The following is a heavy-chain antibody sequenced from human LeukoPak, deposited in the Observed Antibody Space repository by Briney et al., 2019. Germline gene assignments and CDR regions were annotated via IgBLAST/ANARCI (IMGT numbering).Heavy chain of an antibody. CDR3: ATSLQVVVDY. D-gene: IGHD6-6*01. CDR2: IDSTSTYI. J-gene: IGHJ4*02. Sequence: GGSLRLSCAASGFTFITYSMNWVRQAPGKGLEWVSSIDSTSTYIFYADSLKGRVTISRDNAKNSLILHMNSLRAEDTAVYYCATSLQVVVDYWGQGTLVTVSS. CDR1: GFTFITYS. V-gene: IGHV3-21*01.